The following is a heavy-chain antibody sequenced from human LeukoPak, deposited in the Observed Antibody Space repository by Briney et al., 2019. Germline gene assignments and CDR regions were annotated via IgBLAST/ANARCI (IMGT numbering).Heavy chain of an antibody. J-gene: IGHJ5*02. CDR3: ARELGYCSSTSCWNWFDP. CDR1: GYTFTGYY. CDR2: INPNSGGT. Sequence: ASVKVSCKASGYTFTGYYMHWVRQAPGQGLEWMGWINPNSGGTNYAQKFQGRVTMTRDTSISTAYMELSRLRSDDTAVYYCARELGYCSSTSCWNWFDPWGQGTLVTVSS. V-gene: IGHV1-2*02. D-gene: IGHD2-2*01.